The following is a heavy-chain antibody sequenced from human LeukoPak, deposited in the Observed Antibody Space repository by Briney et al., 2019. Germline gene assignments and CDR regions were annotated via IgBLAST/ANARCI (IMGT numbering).Heavy chain of an antibody. V-gene: IGHV4-59*08. CDR3: ARRIAPNWFDP. J-gene: IGHJ5*02. CDR1: GGSISSYY. CDR2: IYYSGST. D-gene: IGHD6-13*01. Sequence: SETLSLTCTVSGGSISSYYWSWIRQPPGKGLEWIGYIYYSGSTNYNPSLKSRVTISVDTSKNQFSLKLSSVTAADTAVYYCARRIAPNWFDPWGPGTLVTVSS.